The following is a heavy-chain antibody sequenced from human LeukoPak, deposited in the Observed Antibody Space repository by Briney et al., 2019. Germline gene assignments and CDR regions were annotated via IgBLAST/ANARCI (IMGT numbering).Heavy chain of an antibody. J-gene: IGHJ4*02. CDR2: ISGDGVST. V-gene: IGHV3-43*02. CDR1: GLPIADFA. CDR3: AKESGKFDY. Sequence: GGSLRLSCVASGLPIADFAMHWVRQAPGRGLEWVSLISGDGVSTFYADSVKGRFSISRDNSKNSLYLEMNSLRTEDAAMYYCAKESGKFDYWGQGTLVAVSS.